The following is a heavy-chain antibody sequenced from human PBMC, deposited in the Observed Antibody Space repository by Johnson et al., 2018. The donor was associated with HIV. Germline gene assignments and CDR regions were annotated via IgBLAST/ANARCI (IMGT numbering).Heavy chain of an antibody. V-gene: IGHV3-11*04. D-gene: IGHD2-15*01. CDR1: GFRFSDHY. CDR2: ISSSGTTI. J-gene: IGHJ3*02. CDR3: ARSKDCSVGTCPDGLDI. Sequence: QVQLVESWGVVVQPGGSLRLSCVASGFRFSDHYMSWIRQAPGKGLEWVSYISSSGTTIYSADSVKGRFTTSRDNTNNSLYLQMNSLKAEDTAVYYCARSKDCSVGTCPDGLDIWGQGTMVIVSS.